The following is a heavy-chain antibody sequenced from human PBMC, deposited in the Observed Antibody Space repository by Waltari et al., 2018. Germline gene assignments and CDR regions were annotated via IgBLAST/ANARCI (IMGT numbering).Heavy chain of an antibody. CDR3: ARHAYDSSGYSFDY. CDR1: GGSSSSSSSY. J-gene: IGHJ4*02. V-gene: IGHV4-39*01. D-gene: IGHD3-22*01. CDR2: ISYSGSP. Sequence: QLQLQESGPGLVKPSETLSLTCTVSGGSSSSSSSYWGWIRQPPGKGLEWIGSISYSGSPYHNPSLKSRVTISVDTSKNQFSLKLTSVTAADTAVYYCARHAYDSSGYSFDYWAREPWSPSPQ.